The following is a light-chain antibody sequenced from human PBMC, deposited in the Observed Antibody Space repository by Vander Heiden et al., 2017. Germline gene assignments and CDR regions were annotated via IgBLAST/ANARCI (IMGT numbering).Light chain of an antibody. CDR3: QQSYSTMYT. Sequence: DIQMNPSPSSLSASVGDRVTITCRASQSISSYLNWYQQKPGKAPKLLIYAASSLQSGVPSRFSGSGSGTDFTLTISSLQPEDFATYYCQQSYSTMYTFGQGTKLEIK. CDR1: QSISSY. V-gene: IGKV1-39*01. J-gene: IGKJ2*01. CDR2: AAS.